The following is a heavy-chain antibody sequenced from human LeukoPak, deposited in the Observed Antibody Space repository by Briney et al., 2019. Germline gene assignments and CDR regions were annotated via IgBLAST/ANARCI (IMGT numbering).Heavy chain of an antibody. CDR3: ARRPVGEAFDI. V-gene: IGHV3-23*01. Sequence: GGSLRLSCAASGFTFSSYAMSSVRQAPGKGLEWVSAISGSGGSTYYADSVKGRFTISRDNSQNTLYLQMKRPRAEETPVYYCARRPVGEAFDIWGQGTMVTVSS. D-gene: IGHD3-16*01. J-gene: IGHJ3*02. CDR2: ISGSGGST. CDR1: GFTFSSYA.